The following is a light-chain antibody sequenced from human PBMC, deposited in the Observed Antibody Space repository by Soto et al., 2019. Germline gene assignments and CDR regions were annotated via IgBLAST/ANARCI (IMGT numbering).Light chain of an antibody. Sequence: QSVLTQPASVSGSPGQSVTISCTGTSSDVGGYNYVSWYQQLPGEAPKLIIYGVTDRPSGVSNRFSGSKSGNTASLTVSGLQAEDEGDYYCSSYTATRTYVFGTGTNVTVL. CDR2: GVT. J-gene: IGLJ1*01. CDR1: SSDVGGYNY. CDR3: SSYTATRTYV. V-gene: IGLV2-14*01.